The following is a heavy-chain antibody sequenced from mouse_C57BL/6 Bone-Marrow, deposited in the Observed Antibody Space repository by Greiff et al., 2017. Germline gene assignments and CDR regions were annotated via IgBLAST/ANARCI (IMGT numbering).Heavy chain of an antibody. D-gene: IGHD1-1*01. Sequence: QVQLQQPGAELVKPGASVKLSCKASGYTFTSYWLPWVKQRPGQGLEWIGDIYPGSGSTNYNEKFKSKATLTVDTSSSTAYMQLSSLTSEDSAVYYCAREEVITTVEDYWGQGTTLTVSS. CDR1: GYTFTSYW. CDR2: IYPGSGST. J-gene: IGHJ2*01. CDR3: AREEVITTVEDY. V-gene: IGHV1-55*01.